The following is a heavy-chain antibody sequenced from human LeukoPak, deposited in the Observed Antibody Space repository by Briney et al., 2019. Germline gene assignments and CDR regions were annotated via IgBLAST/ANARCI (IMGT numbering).Heavy chain of an antibody. D-gene: IGHD3-22*01. Sequence: GGSLRLTCAASGFTFNSYAINWVRQAPGKGLEWVSVVSGSGDSTYYADSVKGRFTISRDNAKNSLYLQMNSLRDEDTAVYYCARAAPYYYDSSGYSAFDSWGQGTMVTVST. CDR2: VSGSGDST. J-gene: IGHJ3*02. CDR3: ARAAPYYYDSSGYSAFDS. V-gene: IGHV3-23*01. CDR1: GFTFNSYA.